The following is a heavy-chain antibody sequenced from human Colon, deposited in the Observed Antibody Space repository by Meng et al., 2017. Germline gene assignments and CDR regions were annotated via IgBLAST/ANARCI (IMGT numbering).Heavy chain of an antibody. V-gene: IGHV3-23*04. CDR2: IYSGGGT. J-gene: IGHJ5*02. CDR3: ARGHYDQFSLDP. CDR1: GFAFRNYA. D-gene: IGHD3-22*01. Sequence: EVQLVESGGDLVQPGGSLRLSCAASGFAFRNYAMNWVRQAPGKGLEWVSVIYSGGGTHYTDSVKGRFTISRDSSKNTVSLQMDSLRVEDTAVYYCARGHYDQFSLDPWGQGTLVTVSS.